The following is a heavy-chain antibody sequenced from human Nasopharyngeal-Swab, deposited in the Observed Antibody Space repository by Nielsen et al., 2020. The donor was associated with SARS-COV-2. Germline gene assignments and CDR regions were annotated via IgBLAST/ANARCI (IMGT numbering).Heavy chain of an antibody. CDR3: ARGNRPVASDI. J-gene: IGHJ3*02. V-gene: IGHV3-33*01. Sequence: GESLKISCAASGFTFSSYGMHWVRQAPGKGLEWVAVIWYDGSNKYYADSVKGRFTISRDNSKNTLYLQMNSLRAEDTAVYYCARGNRPVASDIWGQGTMVTVSS. CDR2: IWYDGSNK. CDR1: GFTFSSYG. D-gene: IGHD2/OR15-2a*01.